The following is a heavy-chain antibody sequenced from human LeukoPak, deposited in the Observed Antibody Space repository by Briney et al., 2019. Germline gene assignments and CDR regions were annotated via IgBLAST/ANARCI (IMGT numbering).Heavy chain of an antibody. CDR1: GGSISSGGYY. CDR2: IYYSGST. V-gene: IGHV4-31*03. D-gene: IGHD1-26*01. CDR3: ARGVSFSGDAFDI. J-gene: IGHJ3*02. Sequence: SQTLSLTCTVSGGSISSGGYYWSWIRQHPGKGLEWIGYIYYSGSTYYNPSLKSRVTISVDTSKNQFSLKLGSVTAADTAVYYCARGVSFSGDAFDIWGQGTMVTVSS.